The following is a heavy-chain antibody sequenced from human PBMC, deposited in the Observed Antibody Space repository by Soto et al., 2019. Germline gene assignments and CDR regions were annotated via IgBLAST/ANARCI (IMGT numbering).Heavy chain of an antibody. CDR1: GFSLSTSGVG. Sequence: QITLKESGPPLVKPTQTLTLTCTFSGFSLSTSGVGVGWMRQPPGKALEWLALIYWDDDKRYSPSLKSRLTITKDTSKNQVVLTMTNMDPVDTATYYCAHTSSAAGPHVPYYYYYYMDVWGKGTTVTVSS. V-gene: IGHV2-5*02. CDR2: IYWDDDK. D-gene: IGHD6-13*01. J-gene: IGHJ6*03. CDR3: AHTSSAAGPHVPYYYYYYMDV.